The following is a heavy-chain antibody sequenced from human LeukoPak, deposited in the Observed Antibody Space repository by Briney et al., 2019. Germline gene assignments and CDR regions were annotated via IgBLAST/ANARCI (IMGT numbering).Heavy chain of an antibody. CDR3: ARVSGYDWESLYDY. D-gene: IGHD5-12*01. V-gene: IGHV4-61*01. J-gene: IGHJ4*02. CDR2: IYYSGST. CDR1: GGSLSSSSYY. Sequence: SETLSLTCTVSGGSLSSSSYYWGWIRQPPGKGLEWIGYIYYSGSTNYNPSLKSRATISVDTSKNQFSLKLNSVTAADTAVYYCARVSGYDWESLYDYWGQGTLVTVSS.